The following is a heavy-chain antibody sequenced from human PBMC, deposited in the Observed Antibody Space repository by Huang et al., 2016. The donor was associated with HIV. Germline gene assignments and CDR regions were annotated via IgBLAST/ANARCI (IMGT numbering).Heavy chain of an antibody. V-gene: IGHV3-23*01. D-gene: IGHD2-2*01. Sequence: EVQLLESGGGLVQPGGSLRLSCAASGFTFSNSAMGWVRQAPGMVVGWVSTSSANSDTTYYTDSVKGRFTLSRDNSQNTLYLQMSGLRAEDAAIHYFAKAMFTSSRFAFNIWGLGTMVTVSS. CDR2: SSANSDTT. CDR1: GFTFSNSA. J-gene: IGHJ3*02. CDR3: AKAMFTSSRFAFNI.